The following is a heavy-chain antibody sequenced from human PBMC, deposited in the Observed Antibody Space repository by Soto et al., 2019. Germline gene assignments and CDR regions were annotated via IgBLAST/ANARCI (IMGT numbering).Heavy chain of an antibody. D-gene: IGHD6-13*01. J-gene: IGHJ6*02. V-gene: IGHV1-69*12. Sequence: QVQLVQSGAEVKKPGSSVKVSCKASGGTFSSYAISWVRQAPGQGLEWMGGIIPIFGTANYAQKFQGRVTITADASTSTAYMELRSLRSEDTAVYYCASQVSSSSWDYYYGMDVWGHGTTVTVSS. CDR3: ASQVSSSSWDYYYGMDV. CDR1: GGTFSSYA. CDR2: IIPIFGTA.